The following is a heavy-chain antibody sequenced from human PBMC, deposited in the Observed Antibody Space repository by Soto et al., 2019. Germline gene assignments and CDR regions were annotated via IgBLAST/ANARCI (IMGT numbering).Heavy chain of an antibody. CDR2: ISYDGSNK. J-gene: IGHJ6*02. CDR3: AKGIYDFWERHAYGMDV. D-gene: IGHD3-3*01. V-gene: IGHV3-30*18. CDR1: GFTFSSYG. Sequence: GGSLRLSCAASGFTFSSYGMHWVRQAPGKGLEWVAVISYDGSNKYYADSVKGRFTISRDNSKNTLYLQMNSLRAEDTAVYYCAKGIYDFWERHAYGMDVWGQGTTVTVS.